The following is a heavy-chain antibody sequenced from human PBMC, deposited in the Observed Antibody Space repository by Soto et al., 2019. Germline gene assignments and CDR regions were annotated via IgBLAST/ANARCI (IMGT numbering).Heavy chain of an antibody. CDR2: TIPVFNTA. V-gene: IGHV1-69*06. CDR1: GGTLSDHG. J-gene: IGHJ3*02. D-gene: IGHD3-10*01. CDR3: ARGVYGSGNYYTGPSAFDI. Sequence: QVQLEQSGAEVKKPGSSVKGSCKASGGTLSDHGVAWLRQAPGQGLEWMGGTIPVFNTAKYAQKFQGRVTVTADKFTNIAYMELSSLISEDTAFYFCARGVYGSGNYYTGPSAFDIWGQGTMVIVSS.